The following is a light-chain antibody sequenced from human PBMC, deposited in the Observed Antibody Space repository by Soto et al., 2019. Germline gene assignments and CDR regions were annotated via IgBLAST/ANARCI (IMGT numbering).Light chain of an antibody. CDR3: QSYDSSLSGRVV. CDR1: SSNIGAGYD. CDR2: GNS. J-gene: IGLJ2*01. V-gene: IGLV1-40*01. Sequence: QSVLTQPPSVSGAPGQRVTISCTGSSSNIGAGYDVHWYQQLPGTAPKLLIYGNSNRPSGVPDRFSGSKSGTSASLPITGLQAEDEADYYCQSYDSSLSGRVVFGGGTKVTVL.